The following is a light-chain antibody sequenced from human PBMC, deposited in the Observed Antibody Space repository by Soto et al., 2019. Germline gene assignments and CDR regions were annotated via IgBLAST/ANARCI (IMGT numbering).Light chain of an antibody. Sequence: QLVLTQSSSASASLGSSVKLTCTLSSGHSSYIIAWHQQQPGKAPRYLMKLEGSGSYNKGSGVPDRFSGSSSRAGRYLTISNRQSEDEADYYCETWDSNTHRVFGGGTKLTVL. V-gene: IGLV4-60*03. J-gene: IGLJ2*01. CDR1: SGHSSYI. CDR2: LEGSGSY. CDR3: ETWDSNTHRV.